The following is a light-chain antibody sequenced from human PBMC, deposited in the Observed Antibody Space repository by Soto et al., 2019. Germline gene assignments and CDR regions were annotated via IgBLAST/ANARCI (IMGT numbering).Light chain of an antibody. CDR2: QAS. Sequence: DIQMTQSPSTLSASVGDRVTITCRASQSINNWLAWYQQKPGKAPKLLVSQASTLENGVPSRLSGSGSGTEFTLTISSLQPDDFALYYCHHYGSYPWTFGQGTEV. CDR1: QSINNW. CDR3: HHYGSYPWT. V-gene: IGKV1-5*03. J-gene: IGKJ1*01.